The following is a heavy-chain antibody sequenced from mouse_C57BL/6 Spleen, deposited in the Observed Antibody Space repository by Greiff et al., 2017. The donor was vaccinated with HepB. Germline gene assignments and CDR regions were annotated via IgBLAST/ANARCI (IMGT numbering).Heavy chain of an antibody. CDR2: LDPSDSYT. CDR3: ARSATTVVEGFAY. J-gene: IGHJ3*01. D-gene: IGHD1-1*01. V-gene: IGHV1-69*01. Sequence: VQRVESGAELVMPGASVKLSCKASGYTFTSYWMHWVKQRPGQGLEWIGELDPSDSYTNYNQKFKGKSTLTVDKSSSTAYMQLSSLTSEDSAVYYCARSATTVVEGFAYWGQGTLVTVSA. CDR1: GYTFTSYW.